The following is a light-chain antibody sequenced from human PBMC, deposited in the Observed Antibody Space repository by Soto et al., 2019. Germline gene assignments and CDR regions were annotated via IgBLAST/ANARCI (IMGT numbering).Light chain of an antibody. CDR2: WSS. CDR3: QQYYGTPYT. J-gene: IGKJ2*01. Sequence: DIVMTQSPDSLAVSLGERATINCKSSQNILYSSNNKNYLTWYQQKPGQPPKLLIYWSSTRGSGVPDRFSGSGSGTDFTLTISSLQAEDVAVYYCQQYYGTPYTFGQGTKLEIK. CDR1: QNILYSSNNKNY. V-gene: IGKV4-1*01.